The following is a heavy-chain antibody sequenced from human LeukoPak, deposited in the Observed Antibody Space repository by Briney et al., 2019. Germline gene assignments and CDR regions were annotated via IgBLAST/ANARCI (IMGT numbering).Heavy chain of an antibody. J-gene: IGHJ2*01. V-gene: IGHV1-18*01. Sequence: ASVTVSCTASGYTFTTHGIAWMRQAPGQGLEWMGWISAHNGNTNYAQSLQGRVTMSTDTSTNTAYMELRSLRSDDTAVYYCARDGYFDLWGRGTLVTVSS. CDR1: GYTFTTHG. CDR3: ARDGYFDL. CDR2: ISAHNGNT.